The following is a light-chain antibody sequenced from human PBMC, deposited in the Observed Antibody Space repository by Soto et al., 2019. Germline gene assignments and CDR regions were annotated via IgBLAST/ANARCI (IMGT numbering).Light chain of an antibody. J-gene: IGKJ5*01. V-gene: IGKV1-27*01. CDR2: AAS. Sequence: DIQMTQSPSSLSASVGDRVTITCRASQGISNYLAWYQQKPGKVPKLLIYAASTLQSGVPSRFSGSGSGTDFSLTISSLQPEDVATYYCQKYNSALITFGQGTRLEIK. CDR1: QGISNY. CDR3: QKYNSALIT.